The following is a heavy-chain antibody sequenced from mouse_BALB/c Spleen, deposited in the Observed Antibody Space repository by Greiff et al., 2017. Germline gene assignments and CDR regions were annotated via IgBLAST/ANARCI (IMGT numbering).Heavy chain of an antibody. CDR3: ASLRHWYFDV. CDR1: GYSITSDYA. CDR2: ISYSGST. Sequence: EVKLVESGPGLVKPSQSLSLTCTVTGYSITSDYAWNWIRQFPGNKLEWMGYISYSGSTSYNPSLKSRISITRDTSKNQFFLQLNSVTTEDTATYYCASLRHWYFDVWGAGTTVTVSS. V-gene: IGHV3-2*02. D-gene: IGHD1-2*01. J-gene: IGHJ1*01.